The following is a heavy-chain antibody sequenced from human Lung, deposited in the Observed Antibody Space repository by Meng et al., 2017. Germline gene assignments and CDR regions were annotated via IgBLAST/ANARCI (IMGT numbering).Heavy chain of an antibody. CDR2: INRDGTKP. V-gene: IGHV3-74*01. D-gene: IGHD1-1*01. CDR3: TNDRLNH. CDR1: GFTFPDHW. Sequence: VGSGGGLVSPGRSLRISCAASGFTFPDHWMHWVRQGPGKGLVWVSRINRDGTKPTYADSVKGRFTISRDNAKNTLYLQMNNLRAEDTAFYYCTNDRLNHWGQGALVTVSS. J-gene: IGHJ1*01.